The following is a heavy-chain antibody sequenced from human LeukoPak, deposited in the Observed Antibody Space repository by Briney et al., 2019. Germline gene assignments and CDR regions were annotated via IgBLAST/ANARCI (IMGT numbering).Heavy chain of an antibody. CDR2: IWYDGSNK. J-gene: IGHJ3*02. Sequence: PGGSLRLSCVASRFTFSNYGMHWVRQAPGKGLEWVAVIWYDGSNKYYADSVKGRFTISRDNSKNTLYLQMNSLRAEDTAVYYCARVKDAFDIWGQGTMVTVSS. CDR1: RFTFSNYG. V-gene: IGHV3-33*01. CDR3: ARVKDAFDI.